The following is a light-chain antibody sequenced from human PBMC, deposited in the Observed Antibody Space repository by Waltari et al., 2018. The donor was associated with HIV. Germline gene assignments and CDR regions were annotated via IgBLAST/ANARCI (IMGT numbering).Light chain of an antibody. CDR1: SSNIGAGFD. CDR2: GNT. CDR3: QSYDSSLSGLL. V-gene: IGLV1-40*01. J-gene: IGLJ2*01. Sequence: QSVLTQPPSVSGAPGQRVTISCTERSSNIGAGFDVLWYQQLPGTAPKLLLYGNTNRPSGVPDRFSGSKSGTSASLAITGLQAEDEADYYCQSYDSSLSGLLFGGGTKLTVL.